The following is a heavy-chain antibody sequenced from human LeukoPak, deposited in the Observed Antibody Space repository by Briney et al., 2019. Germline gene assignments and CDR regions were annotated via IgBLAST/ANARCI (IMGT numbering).Heavy chain of an antibody. Sequence: GGSLRLSCAASGITFSGSGMSWVRQAPGKGLEWVSTISGSGSNTHYADSVKGRFTISRDNSKNTLYLQMNSLRAEDTAVYYCAKGRLNGDSTMAYWGQGTLVTVSS. J-gene: IGHJ4*02. D-gene: IGHD3-10*01. V-gene: IGHV3-23*01. CDR2: ISGSGSNT. CDR3: AKGRLNGDSTMAY. CDR1: GITFSGSG.